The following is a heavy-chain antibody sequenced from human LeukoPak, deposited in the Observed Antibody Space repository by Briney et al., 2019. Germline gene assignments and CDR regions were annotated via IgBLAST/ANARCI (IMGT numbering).Heavy chain of an antibody. CDR1: GGSITSSNYF. V-gene: IGHV4-39*07. Sequence: SETLSLTCTVSGGSITSSNYFWGWIRQSPGKGLEWIGSIYYSGSNYYNPSLKSRVTISVETSKIQFSLKLSSVIAADSAVYYCARDGCSSTSCRRKFDNWGQGTLVTVSS. CDR2: IYYSGSN. CDR3: ARDGCSSTSCRRKFDN. J-gene: IGHJ4*02. D-gene: IGHD2-2*01.